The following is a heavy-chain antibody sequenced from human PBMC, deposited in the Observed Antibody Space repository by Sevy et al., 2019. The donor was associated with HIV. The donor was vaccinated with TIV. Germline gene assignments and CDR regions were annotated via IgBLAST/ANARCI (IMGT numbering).Heavy chain of an antibody. CDR1: GFTFNNYA. Sequence: GGSLRLSCAASGFTFNNYAMSWVRQAPGKGLEWVAVISPDGTNKYYGDSMRGRFTISRDNSKNTLYLQMDTVRVEDTAVYYCATGYCSPICLIDYWGQGTLVTVSS. CDR2: ISPDGTNK. D-gene: IGHD2-2*03. V-gene: IGHV3-30*03. CDR3: ATGYCSPICLIDY. J-gene: IGHJ4*02.